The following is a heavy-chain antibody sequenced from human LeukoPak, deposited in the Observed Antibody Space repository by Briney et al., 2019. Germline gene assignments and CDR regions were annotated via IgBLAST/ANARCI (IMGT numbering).Heavy chain of an antibody. V-gene: IGHV1-69*13. CDR1: GGTFSSYA. CDR3: ARGRAAAGHQGYWFDP. CDR2: IIPIFGTA. D-gene: IGHD6-13*01. Sequence: ASVKVSCKASGGTFSSYAISWVRQAPGQGLEWMGGIIPIFGTANYAQKFQGRVTITADESTSTAYMELSSLRSEDTAVYYCARGRAAAGHQGYWFDPWGQGTLVTVSS. J-gene: IGHJ5*02.